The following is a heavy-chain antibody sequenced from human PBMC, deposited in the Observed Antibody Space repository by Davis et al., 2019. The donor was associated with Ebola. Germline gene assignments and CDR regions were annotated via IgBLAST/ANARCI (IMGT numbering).Heavy chain of an antibody. D-gene: IGHD2-21*02. J-gene: IGHJ3*02. V-gene: IGHV1-69*04. CDR1: RGTFSSYT. Sequence: SSENVSCKASRGTFSSYTIIWVRQAPGQGLEWMGRIIPILGIANYAQKFQGRVTITADKSTSTAYMELSSLRSEDTAVYYCARDGSDSFDIWGQGTMVTVSS. CDR3: ARDGSDSFDI. CDR2: IIPILGIA.